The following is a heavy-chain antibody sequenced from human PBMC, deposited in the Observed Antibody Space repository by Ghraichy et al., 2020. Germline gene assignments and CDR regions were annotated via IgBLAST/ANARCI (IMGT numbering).Heavy chain of an antibody. J-gene: IGHJ6*02. CDR1: GGSVSSGSYY. V-gene: IGHV4-61*01. CDR3: ARDVSGSSSSNYYYYGMDV. Sequence: SETLSLTCTVSGGSVSSGSYYWSWIRQPPGKGLEWIGYIYYSGSTNYNPSLKSRVTISVDTSKNQFSLKLSSVTAADTAVYYCARDVSGSSSSNYYYYGMDVWGQGTTVTVSS. D-gene: IGHD6-6*01. CDR2: IYYSGST.